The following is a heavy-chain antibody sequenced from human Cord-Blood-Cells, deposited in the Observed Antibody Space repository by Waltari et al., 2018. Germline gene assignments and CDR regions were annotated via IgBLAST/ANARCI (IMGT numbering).Heavy chain of an antibody. J-gene: IGHJ3*02. CDR1: GSTFSSYG. CDR2: IKQDGSEK. CDR3: ARDRVGADAFDI. Sequence: EVQLVESGGGLVQPGGSLRLSCAASGSTFSSYGMSCVRQAPGKGLEWVANIKQDGSEKYYVDSVKGRFTISRDNAKNSLYLQMNSLRAEDTAVYYCARDRVGADAFDIWGQGTMVTVSS. D-gene: IGHD1-26*01. V-gene: IGHV3-7*01.